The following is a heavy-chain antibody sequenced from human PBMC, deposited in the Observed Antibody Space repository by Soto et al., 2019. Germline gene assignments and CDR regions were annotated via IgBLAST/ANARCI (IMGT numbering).Heavy chain of an antibody. CDR2: IWYDGSNK. V-gene: IGHV3-33*01. Sequence: GGSLRLSCAASGFTFSSYGMHWVRQAPGKGLEWVAVIWYDGSNKYYADSVKGRFTISRDNSKNTLYLQMNSLRAEDTAVYYCARDTVAGTGYYYGMDVWGQGTTVTVSS. CDR3: ARDTVAGTGYYYGMDV. D-gene: IGHD6-19*01. CDR1: GFTFSSYG. J-gene: IGHJ6*02.